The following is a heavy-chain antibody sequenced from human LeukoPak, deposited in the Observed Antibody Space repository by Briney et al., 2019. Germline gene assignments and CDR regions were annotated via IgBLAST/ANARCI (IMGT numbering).Heavy chain of an antibody. CDR1: GFTFTTSW. V-gene: IGHV3-7*01. Sequence: GGSLRLSCAASGFTFTTSWMTWVRQAPGKGFEWVSNINEDGTEKYYVDSVKGRCTISRDNAKRSLYLQMNSLRAEDTAIYYCSTTLIREGSFTWGQGTLVTGSS. J-gene: IGHJ5*02. CDR3: STTLIREGSFT. D-gene: IGHD3-10*01. CDR2: INEDGTEK.